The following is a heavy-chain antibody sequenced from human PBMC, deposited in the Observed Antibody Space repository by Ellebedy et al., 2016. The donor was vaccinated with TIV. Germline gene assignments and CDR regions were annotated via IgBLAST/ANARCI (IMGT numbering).Heavy chain of an antibody. CDR3: ARVDIYCSGGSCYGEGTMDV. Sequence: SETLSLTCAVYGGSISSYYWGWIRQPPGKGLEWIGSIYYSGSTYYNPSLKSRVTISVDTSKNQFSLKLSSVTAADTAVYYCARVDIYCSGGSCYGEGTMDVWGQGTTVTVSS. CDR2: IYYSGST. V-gene: IGHV4-39*07. D-gene: IGHD2-15*01. J-gene: IGHJ6*02. CDR1: GGSISSYY.